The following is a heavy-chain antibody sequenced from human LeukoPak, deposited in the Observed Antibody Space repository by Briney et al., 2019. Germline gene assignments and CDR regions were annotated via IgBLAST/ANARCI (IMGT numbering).Heavy chain of an antibody. CDR1: GFTFSSYA. CDR2: ISGSGGST. Sequence: GGSLRLPCAASGFTFSSYAMSWVRQAPGKGLEWVSAISGSGGSTYYADSVKGRFTISRDNSKNTLYLQMNSLRAEDTAVYYCAKETSPYSSGPRGAFDIWGQGIMVTVSS. V-gene: IGHV3-23*01. D-gene: IGHD6-19*01. J-gene: IGHJ3*02. CDR3: AKETSPYSSGPRGAFDI.